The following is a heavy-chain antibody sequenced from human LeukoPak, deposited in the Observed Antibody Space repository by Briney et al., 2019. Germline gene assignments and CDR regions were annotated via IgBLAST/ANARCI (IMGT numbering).Heavy chain of an antibody. Sequence: ASVKVSCEVSGYTLTELSMHWVRQAPGKGLEWMGGFDPEDGETIYAQKFQGRVTMTEDTSTDTAYMELSSLRSEDTAVYYCARLEVFGTINWFDPWGQGTLVTVSS. CDR3: ARLEVFGTINWFDP. J-gene: IGHJ5*02. V-gene: IGHV1-24*01. CDR2: FDPEDGET. CDR1: GYTLTELS. D-gene: IGHD1-1*01.